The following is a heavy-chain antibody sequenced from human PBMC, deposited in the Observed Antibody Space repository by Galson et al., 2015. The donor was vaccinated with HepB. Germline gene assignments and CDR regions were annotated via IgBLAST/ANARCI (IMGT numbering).Heavy chain of an antibody. CDR1: GFTFDDYA. J-gene: IGHJ4*02. Sequence: SLRLSCAVSGFTFDDYAMSWFRQAPGKGLEWVGFIRAKASGGTRQYAASVKGRFTISRDDSKSIAYLQMNSLKTEVTAMYYCTREPGEPWLVPSYYFDYWGQGTLVTVSS. CDR3: TREPGEPWLVPSYYFDY. CDR2: IRAKASGGTR. D-gene: IGHD6-19*01. V-gene: IGHV3-49*03.